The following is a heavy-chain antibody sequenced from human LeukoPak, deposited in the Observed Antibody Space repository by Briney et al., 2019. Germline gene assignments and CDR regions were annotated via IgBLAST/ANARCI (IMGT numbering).Heavy chain of an antibody. Sequence: GGTLRLSCAASGFTFISYGMSWVRQAPGKGLEWVSGISSSGVSTYYADSVKGRFTISRDNSKNTLYLQMNSLRAEDTAIYYCAKGAKGGIVVVITNALDIWGQGTMVTVSS. V-gene: IGHV3-23*01. CDR3: AKGAKGGIVVVITNALDI. CDR2: ISSSGVST. CDR1: GFTFISYG. J-gene: IGHJ3*02. D-gene: IGHD3-22*01.